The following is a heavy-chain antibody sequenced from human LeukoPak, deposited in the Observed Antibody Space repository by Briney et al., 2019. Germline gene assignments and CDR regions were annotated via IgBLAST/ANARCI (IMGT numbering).Heavy chain of an antibody. CDR2: VSYDGNAK. J-gene: IGHJ4*02. CDR1: GFTFSDYA. D-gene: IGHD3-22*01. V-gene: IGHV3-30*04. CDR3: ARGPYVSDSSGYRYDYFDY. Sequence: GGSLRLSCAVSGFTFSDYAMHWVRQAPGKGLGWVAVVSYDGNAKYYADSVKGRFTISRDNSKNTLYLQMDSLRVEDTAIYYCARGPYVSDSSGYRYDYFDYWGQGTLVTVSS.